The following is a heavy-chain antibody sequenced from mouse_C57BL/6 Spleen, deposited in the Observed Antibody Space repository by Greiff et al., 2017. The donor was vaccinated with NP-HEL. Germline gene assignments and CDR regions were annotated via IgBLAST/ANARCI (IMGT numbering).Heavy chain of an antibody. CDR2: IYPGDGDT. V-gene: IGHV1-80*01. CDR1: GYAFSSYW. J-gene: IGHJ3*01. Sequence: QVQLQQSGAELVKPGASVKISCKASGYAFSSYWMNWVKQRPGKGLEWIGQIYPGDGDTNYNGKFKGKATLTADKSSSTAYMQLSSLTSEDSAVDFCARCDYDGEGAWFAYWGQGTLVTVSA. CDR3: ARCDYDGEGAWFAY. D-gene: IGHD2-4*01.